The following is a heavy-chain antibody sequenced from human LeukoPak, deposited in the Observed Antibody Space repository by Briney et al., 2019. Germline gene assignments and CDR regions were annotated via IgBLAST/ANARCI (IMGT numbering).Heavy chain of an antibody. D-gene: IGHD5-18*01. J-gene: IGHJ4*02. Sequence: GASVKVSCKASGYTFTSYYMHWVRQAPGQGLEWVGIINPSGGSTSYAQKFQGRVTMTRDTSTSTVYMELSSLRSEDTAVYYCASPERQLWLLDYWGQGTLVTVSS. V-gene: IGHV1-46*01. CDR1: GYTFTSYY. CDR2: INPSGGST. CDR3: ASPERQLWLLDY.